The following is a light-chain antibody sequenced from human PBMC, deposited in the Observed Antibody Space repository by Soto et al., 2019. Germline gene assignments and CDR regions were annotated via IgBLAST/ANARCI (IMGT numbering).Light chain of an antibody. CDR1: QSISNY. CDR2: AAS. J-gene: IGKJ5*01. V-gene: IGKV1-39*01. Sequence: DIQMTQSPFSLSAPVGDRVTITCRASQSISNYLNWYQQKQGTAPKLLIYAASTLQSGVPSRFSGSGSGTDFTLTISSLQPEDSATYYCQQSYGTPIIFGQGTRLEIK. CDR3: QQSYGTPII.